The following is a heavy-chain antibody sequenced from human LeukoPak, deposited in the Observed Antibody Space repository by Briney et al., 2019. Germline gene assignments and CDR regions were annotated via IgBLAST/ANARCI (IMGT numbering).Heavy chain of an antibody. CDR3: AKAGEAYCSGGSCFYFDY. CDR1: GFTFSSYA. CDR2: ISGSGGST. J-gene: IGHJ4*02. D-gene: IGHD2-15*01. Sequence: PGGSLRLSCAASGFTFSSYAMSWVRQAPGKGLEWVSAISGSGGSTYYADSVKGRFTISRDNSKNTLYLQMNSLRAEDTAVYYCAKAGEAYCSGGSCFYFDYWGQGTLVTVSS. V-gene: IGHV3-23*01.